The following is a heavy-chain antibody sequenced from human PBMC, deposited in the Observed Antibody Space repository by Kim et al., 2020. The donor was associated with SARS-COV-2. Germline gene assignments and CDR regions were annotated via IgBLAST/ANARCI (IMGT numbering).Heavy chain of an antibody. CDR2: IYHSGST. D-gene: IGHD6-13*01. V-gene: IGHV4-39*01. CDR3: ARRIPGNSCDY. Sequence: SETLSLTCSVSGGSISSSGFYWGWIRQPPGKGLEWIGSIYHSGSTYYNPSLKSRVIISVDTSKSQFFLKLSSVTAADTAVYYCARRIPGNSCDYWGQGTLVTVSS. J-gene: IGHJ4*02. CDR1: GGSISSSGFY.